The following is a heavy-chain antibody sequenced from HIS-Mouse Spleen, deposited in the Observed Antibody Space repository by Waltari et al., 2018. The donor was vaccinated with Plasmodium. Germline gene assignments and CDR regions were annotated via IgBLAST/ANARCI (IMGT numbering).Heavy chain of an antibody. CDR1: GFTCSSYW. J-gene: IGHJ4*02. Sequence: EVQLVESGGGLVQPGGSLRLSCAASGFTCSSYWMNWVRQAQGKGLVWVSRSNSDVRSTSYADSVKGRFTISRDNAKNTLYLQMNSLRAEDTAVYYCARVGDFWSGYCNDYWGQGTLVTVSS. V-gene: IGHV3-74*01. D-gene: IGHD3-3*01. CDR3: ARVGDFWSGYCNDY. CDR2: SNSDVRST.